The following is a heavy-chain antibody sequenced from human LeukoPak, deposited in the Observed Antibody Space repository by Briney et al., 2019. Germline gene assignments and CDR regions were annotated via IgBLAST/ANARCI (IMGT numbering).Heavy chain of an antibody. CDR3: ARDKGYYGSGSSAWCY. Sequence: SVKVSCKASGGTFSSYAISWVRQAPGQGLEWMGGIIPIFGTASYAQKFQGRVTITADESTSTAYMELSSLRSEDTAVYYCARDKGYYGSGSSAWCYWGQGTLVTVSS. V-gene: IGHV1-69*13. J-gene: IGHJ4*02. D-gene: IGHD3-10*01. CDR1: GGTFSSYA. CDR2: IIPIFGTA.